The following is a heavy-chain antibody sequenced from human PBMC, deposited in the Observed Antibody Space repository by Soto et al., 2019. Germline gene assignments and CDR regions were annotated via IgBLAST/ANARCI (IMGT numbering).Heavy chain of an antibody. CDR3: ARYWHSYSSNYLRGMDV. V-gene: IGHV5-51*01. D-gene: IGHD5-18*01. CDR2: IYPGDSDT. CDR1: GYSFTTYL. Sequence: EESLKISCKASGYSFTTYLIGWVRQMPGKGLEWMGIIYPGDSDTRYSPSFQGQVTVSADKSISTAYLQWSSLKASDTAMYYCARYWHSYSSNYLRGMDVWGQGTTVTVSS. J-gene: IGHJ6*01.